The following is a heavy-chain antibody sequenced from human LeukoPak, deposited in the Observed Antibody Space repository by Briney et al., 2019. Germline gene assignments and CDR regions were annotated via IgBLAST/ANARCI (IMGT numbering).Heavy chain of an antibody. D-gene: IGHD2-21*02. Sequence: GGSLRLSCAASGFTFSIYWMGWVRQAPGKGLEGVANINQDGRQKYYVDSLKGRFTISRDNAKNSFFLQMSSLRAGDTSVYYCVAGDWGARDSFDLWGRGTMVTVSS. CDR3: VAGDWGARDSFDL. J-gene: IGHJ3*01. V-gene: IGHV3-7*01. CDR1: GFTFSIYW. CDR2: INQDGRQK.